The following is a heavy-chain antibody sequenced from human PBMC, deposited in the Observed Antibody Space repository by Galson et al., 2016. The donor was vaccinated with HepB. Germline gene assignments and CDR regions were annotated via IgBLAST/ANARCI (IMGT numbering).Heavy chain of an antibody. Sequence: SLRLSCAASGFTFSNYGMTWVRQAPGKGLEVVSSISRSGDSTDYADSVKGRFTISRDNSKNTPSLQMNSLRAEDTALYYCVQGSTAPAVWGKGTPVTVSS. D-gene: IGHD1-26*01. V-gene: IGHV3-23*01. J-gene: IGHJ6*04. CDR3: VQGSTAPAV. CDR2: ISRSGDST. CDR1: GFTFSNYG.